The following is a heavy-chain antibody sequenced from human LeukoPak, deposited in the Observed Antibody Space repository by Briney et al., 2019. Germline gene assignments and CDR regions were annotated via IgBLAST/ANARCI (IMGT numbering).Heavy chain of an antibody. J-gene: IGHJ6*03. CDR1: GGSISSGSYY. V-gene: IGHV4-61*09. CDR3: ARQPMARVSSSPLRRRSYSYMDV. Sequence: SQTLSLTCTVSGGSISSGSYYWSWIRQPAGKGLEWIGHIDMSWSTNYNPSLKSRVTMSVDTSKNQFSLNLSSVTAADTAIYYCARQPMARVSSSPLRRRSYSYMDVWGKGTTVTVSS. D-gene: IGHD6-6*01. CDR2: IDMSWST.